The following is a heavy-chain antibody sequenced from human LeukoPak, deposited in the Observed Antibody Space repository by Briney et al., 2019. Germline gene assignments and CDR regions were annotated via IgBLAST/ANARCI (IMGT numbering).Heavy chain of an antibody. D-gene: IGHD3-9*01. CDR1: GFTFSSYA. CDR2: ISGSGGST. CDR3: AAEEPHVYDILSAGDPTDY. V-gene: IGHV3-23*01. Sequence: GGSLRLSCAASGFTFSSYAMSWVRQAPGKGPEWVSAISGSGGSTYYADSVKGRFTISRDNSKNTLYLQMNSLRAEDTAVYYCAAEEPHVYDILSAGDPTDYWGQGTLVTVSS. J-gene: IGHJ4*02.